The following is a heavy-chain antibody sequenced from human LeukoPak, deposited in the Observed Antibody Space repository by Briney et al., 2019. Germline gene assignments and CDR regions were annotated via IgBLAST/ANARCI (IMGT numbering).Heavy chain of an antibody. J-gene: IGHJ6*02. CDR2: IYYSGST. CDR3: ARDGSYGSGSPPHYYYYYGMDV. D-gene: IGHD3-10*01. CDR1: GGSISSGGYY. V-gene: IGHV4-31*03. Sequence: SQTLSLTCTVSGGSISSGGYYWSWLRQHPGKGLEWIGYIYYSGSTYYNPSLKSRVTISVDTSKNQFSLKLSSVTAADTAVYYCARDGSYGSGSPPHYYYYYGMDVWGQGTTVTGSS.